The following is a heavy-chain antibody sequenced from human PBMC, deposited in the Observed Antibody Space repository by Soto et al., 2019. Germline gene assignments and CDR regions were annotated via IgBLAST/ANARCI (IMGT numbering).Heavy chain of an antibody. V-gene: IGHV4-31*03. CDR2: IYYSGST. Sequence: SETLSLTCTVSGGSISSGGYYWSWIRQHPGKGLEWIGYIYYSGSTYYNPSLKSRVTISVDTSKNQFSLKLSSVTAADTAVYYCARAPLLGYDPAGPLGYYYMDVWGKGTTVTVSS. CDR3: ARAPLLGYDPAGPLGYYYMDV. D-gene: IGHD5-12*01. CDR1: GGSISSGGYY. J-gene: IGHJ6*03.